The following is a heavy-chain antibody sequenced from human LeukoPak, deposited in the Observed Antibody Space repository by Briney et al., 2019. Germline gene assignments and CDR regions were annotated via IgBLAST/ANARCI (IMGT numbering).Heavy chain of an antibody. CDR2: INPNSGGT. CDR3: ARLQIPLYCGGDCQAIDY. Sequence: ASVKVSCKASGYTFTGYYMHWVRQAPGQGLEWMGWINPNSGGTNYAQKFQGRVTMTRDTSISAAYMELSRLRSDDTAVYYCARLQIPLYCGGDCQAIDYWGQGTLVTVSS. J-gene: IGHJ4*02. D-gene: IGHD2-21*02. CDR1: GYTFTGYY. V-gene: IGHV1-2*02.